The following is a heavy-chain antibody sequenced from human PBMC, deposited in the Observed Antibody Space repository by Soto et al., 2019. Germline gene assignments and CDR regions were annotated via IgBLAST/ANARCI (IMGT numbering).Heavy chain of an antibody. Sequence: PSETLSLTCTVSGGSISSSSYYWSWIRQPPGKGLEWIGYIYYSGSTNYNPSLKSRVTISVDTSKNQFSLKLSSVPAADTAVYYCARATYYDILTGYYTYWFDPWGQGTLVTVSS. CDR3: ARATYYDILTGYYTYWFDP. J-gene: IGHJ5*02. CDR1: GGSISSSSYY. CDR2: IYYSGST. D-gene: IGHD3-9*01. V-gene: IGHV4-61*01.